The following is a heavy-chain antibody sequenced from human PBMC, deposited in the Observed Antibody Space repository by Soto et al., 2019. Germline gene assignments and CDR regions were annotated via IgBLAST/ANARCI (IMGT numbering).Heavy chain of an antibody. J-gene: IGHJ6*02. Sequence: SENRTLPRRVTFGSISISSYSRGWVRQPRGKGLEWIGSIYYSGGTYYNPSRKSRVTISVDTSKSQFSLKLSSVTASHTAVYYCERPLRANYYGMDVWGQGTTFPI. D-gene: IGHD5-12*01. CDR3: ERPLRANYYGMDV. CDR1: FGSISISSYS. CDR2: IYYSGGT. V-gene: IGHV4-39*01.